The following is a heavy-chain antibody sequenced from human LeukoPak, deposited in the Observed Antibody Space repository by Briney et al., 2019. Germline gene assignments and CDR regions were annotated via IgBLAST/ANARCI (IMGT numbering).Heavy chain of an antibody. CDR1: GYTFTGYY. Sequence: GASVKVSCKASGYTFTGYYMHWVRQAPGQGLEGMGWINPNSGGTNYAQKFQGRVTMTRDTSISTAYMELSWLRSDDTAVYYCAQGDMITFGGVIVSLHFDYWGQGTLVTVSS. J-gene: IGHJ4*02. V-gene: IGHV1-2*02. D-gene: IGHD3-16*02. CDR3: AQGDMITFGGVIVSLHFDY. CDR2: INPNSGGT.